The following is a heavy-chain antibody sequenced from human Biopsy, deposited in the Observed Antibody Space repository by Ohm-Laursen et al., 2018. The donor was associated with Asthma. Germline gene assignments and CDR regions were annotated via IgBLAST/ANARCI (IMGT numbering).Heavy chain of an antibody. CDR3: ARDIVATMIGYYYYGMDV. Sequence: SLRLSCAAPGFTFSSYSMNWVRQAPGMGLEWVSYIRNSSSAIYYADSVKGRFIISRDNSKNTLYLQMNSLRAEDTAVYYCARDIVATMIGYYYYGMDVWGQGTTVTVSS. CDR2: IRNSSSAI. D-gene: IGHD5-12*01. J-gene: IGHJ6*02. V-gene: IGHV3-48*01. CDR1: GFTFSSYS.